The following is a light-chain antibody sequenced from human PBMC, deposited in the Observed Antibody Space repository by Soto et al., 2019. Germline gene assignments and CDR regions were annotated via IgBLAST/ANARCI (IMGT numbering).Light chain of an antibody. CDR3: LLSYNAARV. J-gene: IGLJ3*02. Sequence: QAVVTQEPSLTVSPGGTVTLTCGSSTGAVTSNHHPYWFQQKAGQAPRTLIYDTSNKHSWTPARFSGSLLGDKAARTLAGARPEDEAQDYCLLSYNAARVFGGGTKLTVL. V-gene: IGLV7-46*01. CDR1: TGAVTSNHH. CDR2: DTS.